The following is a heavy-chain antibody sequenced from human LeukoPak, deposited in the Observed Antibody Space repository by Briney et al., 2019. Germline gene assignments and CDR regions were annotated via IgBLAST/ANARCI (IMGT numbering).Heavy chain of an antibody. Sequence: ASVKVSCKASAYTFTGYYIHWVRQAPGQGLEWMGWINPNSGGTNYAQNFQGRVTMTRDMSITTAYMELGRLRSDDTAVYYCARVGGYDYDSSGYNGLNYWGQRTLVTVSS. J-gene: IGHJ4*02. D-gene: IGHD3-22*01. CDR1: AYTFTGYY. CDR3: ARVGGYDYDSSGYNGLNY. CDR2: INPNSGGT. V-gene: IGHV1-2*02.